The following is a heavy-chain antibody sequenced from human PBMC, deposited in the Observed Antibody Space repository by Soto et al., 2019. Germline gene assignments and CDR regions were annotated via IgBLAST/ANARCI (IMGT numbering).Heavy chain of an antibody. Sequence: PGGSLRLSCAASGFTFRTYWMNWVRQAPGKGLEWVANIKQDGSEKYYVDSVKGRFTISRDNAKNSLYLQMNSLRAEDTAVYYCARDWGYCSGCACYTVLYFWGQGILVTVSS. J-gene: IGHJ4*02. CDR1: GFTFRTYW. V-gene: IGHV3-7*01. D-gene: IGHD2-15*01. CDR2: IKQDGSEK. CDR3: ARDWGYCSGCACYTVLYF.